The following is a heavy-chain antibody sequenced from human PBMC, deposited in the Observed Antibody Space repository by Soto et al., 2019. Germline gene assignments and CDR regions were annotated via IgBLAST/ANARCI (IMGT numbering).Heavy chain of an antibody. CDR1: GGTFSTYS. CDR2: IIPMLGIR. D-gene: IGHD2-21*01. CDR3: TIGSWSGEVFEI. V-gene: IGHV1-69*02. Sequence: QVQLVQSGAEVKKPGSSVKVSCKDSGGTFSTYSMFWVRQAPGQGLEWMGRIIPMLGIRNYAQRFQDRVTITADKSTATAHMELSSLRSEDTALYYCTIGSWSGEVFEIGGQGTMVTVSS. J-gene: IGHJ3*02.